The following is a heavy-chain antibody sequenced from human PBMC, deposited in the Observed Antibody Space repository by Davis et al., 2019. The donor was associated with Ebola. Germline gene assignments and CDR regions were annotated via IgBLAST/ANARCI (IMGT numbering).Heavy chain of an antibody. CDR1: GGSIISSSSY. D-gene: IGHD5-18*01. J-gene: IGHJ4*02. Sequence: GSLRLSCTVSGGSIISSSSYWGWIRQPPRKGLEWIGSIYYSGITYYNPSLKSRVTISVDTSKNQFSLKLSSVTAADTAVYYCARVEYSYGLDYWGQGTLVTVSS. CDR3: ARVEYSYGLDY. V-gene: IGHV4-39*07. CDR2: IYYSGIT.